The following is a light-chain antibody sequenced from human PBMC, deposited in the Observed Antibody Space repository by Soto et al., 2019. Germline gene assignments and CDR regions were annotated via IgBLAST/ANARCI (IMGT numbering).Light chain of an antibody. Sequence: QSVLTQPPSVSGAPGQRVTISCTGSRSNIGAGYDVHWYQQLPGTAPKLLIYGTNNRPSGVPDRFSGSKSGMSASLTVSGLQAEDEADYFCTSYAGNSVIFGGGTKLTVL. CDR3: TSYAGNSVI. J-gene: IGLJ2*01. V-gene: IGLV1-40*01. CDR1: RSNIGAGYD. CDR2: GTN.